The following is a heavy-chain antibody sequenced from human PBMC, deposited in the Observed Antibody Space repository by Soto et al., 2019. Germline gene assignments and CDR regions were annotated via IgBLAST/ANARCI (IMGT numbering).Heavy chain of an antibody. V-gene: IGHV1-2*02. CDR2: INPNSGGT. D-gene: IGHD2-15*01. CDR3: ARVNVVVVAATREYYFDY. CDR1: GYTFTGYY. J-gene: IGHJ4*02. Sequence: ASVKVSCKASGYTFTGYYMHWVRQAPGQGLEWMGWINPNSGGTNYAQKFQGRVTMTRDTSISTAYMELSRLRSDDTAVYYCARVNVVVVAATREYYFDYWGQGTLVTVS.